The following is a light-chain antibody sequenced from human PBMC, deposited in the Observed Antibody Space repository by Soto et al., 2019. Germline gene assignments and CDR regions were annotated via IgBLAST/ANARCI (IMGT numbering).Light chain of an antibody. CDR3: QQYFEWPPMT. Sequence: EVVMTQSPATLSVSPGERATLSCRASETVATNLAWYQQKPGQAPRLLISGASTRAAGISDRFRGSGSGTKFTLTISSLRSEDSAIYYCQQYFEWPPMTFGQGTKVDIK. CDR2: GAS. CDR1: ETVATN. V-gene: IGKV3-15*01. J-gene: IGKJ1*01.